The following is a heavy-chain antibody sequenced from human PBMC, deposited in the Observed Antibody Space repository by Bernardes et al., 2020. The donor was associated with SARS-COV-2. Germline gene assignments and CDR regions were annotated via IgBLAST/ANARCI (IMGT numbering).Heavy chain of an antibody. V-gene: IGHV1-18*01. J-gene: IGHJ6*02. D-gene: IGHD2-15*01. Sequence: AAVKDSCKASGYTFTSYGISWVRQAPGQGLEWMGWISAYNGNTNYAQKLQGRVTMTTDTSTSTAYMELRSLRSDDTAVYYCARDREYCSGGSCTTGMDVWGQGTTVTVS. CDR1: GYTFTSYG. CDR3: ARDREYCSGGSCTTGMDV. CDR2: ISAYNGNT.